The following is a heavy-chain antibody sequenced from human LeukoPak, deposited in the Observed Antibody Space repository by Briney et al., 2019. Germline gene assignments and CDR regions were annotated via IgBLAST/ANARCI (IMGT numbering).Heavy chain of an antibody. J-gene: IGHJ4*02. CDR2: ISYNGSNK. Sequence: GGSLRLSCAASGFTFSSYGMHWVRQAPGKGLEWVAVISYNGSNKYYADSVKGRFTISRDNSKNTLYLQMNSLRAEDTAVYYCAKVEVVTGDQDFDYWGQGTLVTVSS. V-gene: IGHV3-30*18. CDR1: GFTFSSYG. CDR3: AKVEVVTGDQDFDY. D-gene: IGHD7-27*01.